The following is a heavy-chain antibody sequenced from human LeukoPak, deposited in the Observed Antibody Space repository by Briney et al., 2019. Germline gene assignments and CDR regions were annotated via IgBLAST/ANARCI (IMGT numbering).Heavy chain of an antibody. J-gene: IGHJ4*02. CDR1: GFTFSDYY. CDR3: ARRGFSDSRGYYPDFDY. CDR2: ARDKANSHTT. D-gene: IGHD3-22*01. Sequence: PGGSLRLSCVASGFTFSDYYMDWVRQAPGKGLEWVGRARDKANSHTTVYAASVRGRFTISRDDSKSSLFLQMNGLKTEDTAVYFCARRGFSDSRGYYPDFDYWGRGTLVTVSS. V-gene: IGHV3-72*01.